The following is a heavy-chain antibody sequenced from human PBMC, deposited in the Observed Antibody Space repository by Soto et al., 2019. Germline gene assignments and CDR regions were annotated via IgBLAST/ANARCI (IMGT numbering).Heavy chain of an antibody. CDR2: IYYTGST. CDR1: GDSISNHY. Sequence: QVQLEESGPGLVKPSETLSLTCTVSGDSISNHYWSWIRQPPGKGLEWIGYIYYTGSTNYNPSLKSRVTISVDTSKNQFSLKLRSVTAADTALYYCVTTESKAAVGTGWFDPWGQGTLVTVSS. V-gene: IGHV4-59*11. J-gene: IGHJ5*02. CDR3: VTTESKAAVGTGWFDP. D-gene: IGHD6-19*01.